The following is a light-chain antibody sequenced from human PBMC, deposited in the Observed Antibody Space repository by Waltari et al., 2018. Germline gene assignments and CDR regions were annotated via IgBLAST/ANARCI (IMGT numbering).Light chain of an antibody. Sequence: EIVLTQSPANLSLSPGERANLSCRASQSVSSYLAWYQQKPGQAPRLLIYDASNRATGIPARFSGSGPGTDFTLTISSLEPEDFAVYYCQQRSNWPIFTFGPGTKVDIK. CDR1: QSVSSY. CDR2: DAS. CDR3: QQRSNWPIFT. J-gene: IGKJ3*01. V-gene: IGKV3D-11*02.